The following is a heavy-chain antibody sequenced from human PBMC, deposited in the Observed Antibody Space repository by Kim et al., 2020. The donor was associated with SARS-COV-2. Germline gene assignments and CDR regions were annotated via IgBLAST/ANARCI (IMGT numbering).Heavy chain of an antibody. Sequence: GGSLRLSCTTSGLNFADYAMSWFRQAPGKGLEWVAFIRSKRYDETPEYAASVKGRFIISRDDSKRIAYLQMNGLKTEDTAVYYCTSGPYYYDSAAYYHDYWGQGTLVTVSS. CDR3: TSGPYYYDSAAYYHDY. J-gene: IGHJ4*02. CDR2: IRSKRYDETP. V-gene: IGHV3-49*03. D-gene: IGHD3-22*01. CDR1: GLNFADYA.